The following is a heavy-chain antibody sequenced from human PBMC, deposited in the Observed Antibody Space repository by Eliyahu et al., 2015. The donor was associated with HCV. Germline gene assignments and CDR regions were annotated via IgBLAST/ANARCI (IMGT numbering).Heavy chain of an antibody. Sequence: QVQLQESGPGLVKPSETLSLTCTVSGGSISSNYWSWIRQPPGKGLEWIGYIYYSGSTNYNPSLKSRVTISVDTSKNQFSLKLSSVTAADTAVYYCARQRADNFFDYWGQGALVTVSS. CDR2: IYYSGST. CDR1: GGSISSNY. CDR3: ARQRADNFFDY. J-gene: IGHJ4*02. D-gene: IGHD2-15*01. V-gene: IGHV4-59*08.